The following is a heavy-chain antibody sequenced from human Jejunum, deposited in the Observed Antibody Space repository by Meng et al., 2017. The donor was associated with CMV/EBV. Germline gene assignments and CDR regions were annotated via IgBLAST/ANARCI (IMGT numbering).Heavy chain of an antibody. CDR3: VRGSFIGSSDS. Sequence: HLHDSGPALAKPLETPSLFCVVSGASIGSGHCYCWWTRRPSRKGREWIGYSHSTGSFHYHQSLQSRVSISIGTSRNPFSLTCGSVPAEHTAVYVGVRGSFIGSSDSWGQGTLVTVSS. D-gene: IGHD6-6*01. CDR2: SHSTGSF. CDR1: GASIGSGHCY. V-gene: IGHV4-30-4*01. J-gene: IGHJ4*02.